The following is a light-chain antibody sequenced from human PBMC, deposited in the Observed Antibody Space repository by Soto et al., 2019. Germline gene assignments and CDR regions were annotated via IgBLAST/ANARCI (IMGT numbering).Light chain of an antibody. V-gene: IGLV2-14*03. CDR1: SSDVGGYNY. CDR2: DVS. CDR3: SSYTTSNTRQIV. J-gene: IGLJ1*01. Sequence: QSVLTHPASVSGSPGRSITISCTGTSSDVGGYNYVSWYQHHPGKAPKLMIYDVSNRPSGVSNRFSGSKSGNTASLTISGLQPEDEADYYCSSYTTSNTRQIVFGTGTKVTVL.